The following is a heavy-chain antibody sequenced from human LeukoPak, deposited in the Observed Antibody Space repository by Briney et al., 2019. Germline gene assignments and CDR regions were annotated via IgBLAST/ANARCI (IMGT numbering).Heavy chain of an antibody. Sequence: GASVKVSYKASGYTFTGYYMHWVRQAPGKGLEWMGGFDPEDGETIYAQKFQGRVTMTEDTSTDTAYMELSSLRSEDTAVYYCATVVASDAFDIWGQGTMVTVSS. D-gene: IGHD3-16*02. CDR3: ATVVASDAFDI. V-gene: IGHV1-24*01. CDR2: FDPEDGET. CDR1: GYTFTGYY. J-gene: IGHJ3*02.